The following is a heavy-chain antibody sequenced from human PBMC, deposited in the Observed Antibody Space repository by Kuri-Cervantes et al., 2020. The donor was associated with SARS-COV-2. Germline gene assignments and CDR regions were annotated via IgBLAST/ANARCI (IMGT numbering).Heavy chain of an antibody. V-gene: IGHV4-39*01. Sequence: GSLRLSCTVSGGSISSSSYYWGWIRQPPGKGLEWIGSIYYSGSTYYNPSLKSRVTISVDTSKNQFSLKLSSVTAADTVVYYCARRGAVAGTVPFFDYWGQGTLVTVSS. J-gene: IGHJ4*02. CDR1: GGSISSSSYY. CDR2: IYYSGST. CDR3: ARRGAVAGTVPFFDY. D-gene: IGHD6-19*01.